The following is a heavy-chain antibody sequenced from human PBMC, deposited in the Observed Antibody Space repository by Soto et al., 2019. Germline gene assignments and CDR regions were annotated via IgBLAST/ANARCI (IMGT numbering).Heavy chain of an antibody. CDR2: ISGSGDST. J-gene: IGHJ4*02. V-gene: IGHV3-23*01. CDR1: GFTFSVYA. CDR3: AQALYGGFTY. Sequence: EVRLLESGGGLVQPGGSLRLSCAASGFTFSVYAMSWVRQAPGKGLEWVSGISGSGDSTHYADSVKGRFTVSGDNSKRMLYLQTNRLGAEATAISYCAQALYGGFTYWGQGTLVTVSS. D-gene: IGHD3-10*01.